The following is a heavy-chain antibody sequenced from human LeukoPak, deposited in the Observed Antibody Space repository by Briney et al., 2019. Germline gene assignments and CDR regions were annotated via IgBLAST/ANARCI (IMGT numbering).Heavy chain of an antibody. CDR1: GYTFTSYG. D-gene: IGHD3-10*01. Sequence: GASVKVSCKASGYTFTSYGISWVRQAPGQGLEWMGWISAYNGNTNYAQKLQGRVTMTTDTSTSTAYMELRSLRSDDTAVYYCARDLRVALGSPTSYGSGSWGQGTLVTVSS. V-gene: IGHV1-18*01. CDR3: ARDLRVALGSPTSYGSGS. CDR2: ISAYNGNT. J-gene: IGHJ4*02.